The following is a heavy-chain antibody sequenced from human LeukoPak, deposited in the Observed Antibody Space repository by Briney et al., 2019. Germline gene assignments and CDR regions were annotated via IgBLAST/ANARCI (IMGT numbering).Heavy chain of an antibody. V-gene: IGHV3-23*01. Sequence: PGGSLRLSCAASGFTFSGYAMSRVRQAPGKGLEWGSAVCGSGGSTYYADSVKGRFTISRDNSKNMLYLQMNSLRAEDTAVYYCAKGSGGSCFSPLDYWGRRTLVTVSS. CDR2: VCGSGGST. CDR3: AKGSGGSCFSPLDY. D-gene: IGHD2-15*01. CDR1: GFTFSGYA. J-gene: IGHJ4*02.